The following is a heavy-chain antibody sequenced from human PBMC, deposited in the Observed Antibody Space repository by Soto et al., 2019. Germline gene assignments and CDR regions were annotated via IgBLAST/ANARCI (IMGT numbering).Heavy chain of an antibody. J-gene: IGHJ5*02. Sequence: GASVKVSCKASGYTFTSYAMHWVRQAPGQRLEWMGWINAGNGNTKYSQKFQGRVTITRDTSASTAYMELRSLRSDDTAVYYCARAPGEDYDFWSGYSDNWFDPWGQGTLVTVSS. D-gene: IGHD3-3*01. CDR2: INAGNGNT. CDR3: ARAPGEDYDFWSGYSDNWFDP. CDR1: GYTFTSYA. V-gene: IGHV1-3*01.